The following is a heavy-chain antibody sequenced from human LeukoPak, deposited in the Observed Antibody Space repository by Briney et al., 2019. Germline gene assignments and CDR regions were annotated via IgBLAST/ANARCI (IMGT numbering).Heavy chain of an antibody. V-gene: IGHV1-18*01. D-gene: IGHD1-26*01. CDR3: ARAPRVGATKWFDP. CDR2: ISAYNGNT. CDR1: GYTFTSYG. Sequence: ASVTVSCKASGYTFTSYGISWVRQAPGQGLEWMGWISAYNGNTNYAQKLQGRVTMTTDTSTSTAYMELRSLRSDDTAVYYCARAPRVGATKWFDPWGQGTLVTVSS. J-gene: IGHJ5*02.